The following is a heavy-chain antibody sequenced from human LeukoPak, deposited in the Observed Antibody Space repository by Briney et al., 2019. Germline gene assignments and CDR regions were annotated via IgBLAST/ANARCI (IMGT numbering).Heavy chain of an antibody. Sequence: NTSETLSLTCTVSGGSISSSSYYWGWIRQPPRKGLEWIGSIHHSGSSDYNPSLKSRVTISADTSKNQLSLKLRFVSAADTAVYYCARLGYCSSTSCYFEKWGQGTLVTVSS. CDR1: GGSISSSSYY. CDR3: ARLGYCSSTSCYFEK. J-gene: IGHJ4*02. V-gene: IGHV4-39*07. CDR2: IHHSGSS. D-gene: IGHD2-2*01.